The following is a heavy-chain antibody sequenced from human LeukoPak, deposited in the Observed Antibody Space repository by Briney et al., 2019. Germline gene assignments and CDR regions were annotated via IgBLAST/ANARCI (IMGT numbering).Heavy chain of an antibody. Sequence: GGSLRLSCAASGFTVSNSVMSWVRQAPVKGLEWVSVIYQGGSTYYADSVQGRFTISRDNSENTLYLQMNSLRADDTAVYYCASRLGSGWYDYWGQGTLVTVSS. V-gene: IGHV3-66*01. CDR3: ASRLGSGWYDY. CDR2: IYQGGST. CDR1: GFTVSNSV. D-gene: IGHD6-19*01. J-gene: IGHJ4*02.